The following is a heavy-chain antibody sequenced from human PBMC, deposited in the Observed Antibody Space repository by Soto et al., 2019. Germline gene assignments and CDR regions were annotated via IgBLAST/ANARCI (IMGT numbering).Heavy chain of an antibody. Sequence: ASVKVSCKASGGTFSSYAISWVRQAPGQGLEGMGGIIPIFGTANYAQKFQGRVTITADESTSTAYMELSSLRSEDTAVYYCAREGYCGGDCPMGYWGQGTLVTVS. CDR3: AREGYCGGDCPMGY. J-gene: IGHJ4*02. D-gene: IGHD2-21*02. V-gene: IGHV1-69*13. CDR1: GGTFSSYA. CDR2: IIPIFGTA.